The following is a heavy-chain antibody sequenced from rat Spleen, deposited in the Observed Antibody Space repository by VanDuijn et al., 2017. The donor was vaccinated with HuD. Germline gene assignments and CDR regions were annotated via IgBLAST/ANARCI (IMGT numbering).Heavy chain of an antibody. V-gene: IGHV5-22*01. CDR3: ARQVAPSPSYYWYFDF. CDR2: ISYEGSST. J-gene: IGHJ1*01. Sequence: EVQLVESGGGLVQPGRSLKLSCAASGFTFSDYYMAWVRQAPKKGLEWVASISYEGSSTYYGDSVKGRFTISRDNAKSTLYLQMNSLRSEDTAPYYCARQVAPSPSYYWYFDFWGPGTMVTVSS. CDR1: GFTFSDYY. D-gene: IGHD3-1*01.